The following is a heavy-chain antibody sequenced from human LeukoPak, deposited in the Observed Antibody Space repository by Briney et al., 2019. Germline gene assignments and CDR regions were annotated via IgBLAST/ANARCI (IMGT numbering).Heavy chain of an antibody. Sequence: SVKVSCKASGGTFSSYAISWVRQAPGQGLEWKGRIIPILGIANYAQKFQGRVTITADKSTSTAYMELSSLRSEDTAVYYCAREDPAPIVVVPAAMRRPNNWFDPRGQGTLVTVSS. CDR2: IIPILGIA. J-gene: IGHJ5*02. CDR1: GGTFSSYA. V-gene: IGHV1-69*04. D-gene: IGHD2-2*01. CDR3: AREDPAPIVVVPAAMRRPNNWFDP.